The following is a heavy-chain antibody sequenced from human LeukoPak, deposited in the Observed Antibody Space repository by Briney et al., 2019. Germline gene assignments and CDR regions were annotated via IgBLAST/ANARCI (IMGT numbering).Heavy chain of an antibody. CDR1: GDSVTRDSYY. D-gene: IGHD1-26*01. J-gene: IGHJ4*02. Sequence: SETLSLTCSVSGDSVTRDSYYWSWVRQPAGKGLEWIGRLSTSGSTDYSPSLKSRVTISMNTSKNQISLTLRSVTAADTAIYFCARGDPRSGSYSPDSWGRGLKVTVSS. V-gene: IGHV4-61*02. CDR3: ARGDPRSGSYSPDS. CDR2: LSTSGST.